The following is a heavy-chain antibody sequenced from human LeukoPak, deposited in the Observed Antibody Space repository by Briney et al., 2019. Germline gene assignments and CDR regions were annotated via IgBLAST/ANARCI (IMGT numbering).Heavy chain of an antibody. J-gene: IGHJ3*02. Sequence: PSQTLSLTCTVSGGSISSGGFYWSWIRQHPGKGLEWIGYIYYSGSAYYNPALKSRVTISVDTSKNQFSLKLSSVTAADTAVYYCARTEAARLLYDAFDIWGQGTMVTVSS. CDR3: ARTEAARLLYDAFDI. V-gene: IGHV4-31*03. CDR2: IYYSGSA. CDR1: GGSISSGGFY. D-gene: IGHD6-6*01.